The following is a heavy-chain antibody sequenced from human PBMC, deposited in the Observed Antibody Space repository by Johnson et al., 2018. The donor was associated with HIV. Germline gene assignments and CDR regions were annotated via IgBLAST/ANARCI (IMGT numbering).Heavy chain of an antibody. Sequence: VQLVESGGGVVQPGRSLRLSCAASGFAVSKNYLTWVRQAPGKGLEWVSIIYSGGNTYYADSVKGRFTISRDNSKNTLYLQMNSLRAEDTAVYYCVRPAAAGRDDAFDIWGQWTMVTVSS. CDR3: VRPAAAGRDDAFDI. J-gene: IGHJ3*02. V-gene: IGHV3-66*02. CDR1: GFAVSKNY. CDR2: IYSGGNT. D-gene: IGHD6-13*01.